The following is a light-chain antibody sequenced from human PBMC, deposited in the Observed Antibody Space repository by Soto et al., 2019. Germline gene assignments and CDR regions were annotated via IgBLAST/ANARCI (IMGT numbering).Light chain of an antibody. CDR1: QSVSSSY. CDR3: QQYGSSPLS. J-gene: IGKJ4*01. Sequence: EIVLTQSPGTLSLSPGERATLSCRTSQSVSSSYLAWYQQKPGQAPRLLISGASSRATGIPDRFSGSGSGTDFTLTISRLEPEDFAVYYCQQYGSSPLSFGGGTKVEIK. CDR2: GAS. V-gene: IGKV3-20*01.